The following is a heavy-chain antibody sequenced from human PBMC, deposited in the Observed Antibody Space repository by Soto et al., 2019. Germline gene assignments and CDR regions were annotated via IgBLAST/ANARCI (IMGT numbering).Heavy chain of an antibody. Sequence: SVKVSCKASGGTVSSYAISWVGLAPGQGLEWMGGIISIFGTTNYAQKFQGKVTITADESTSTAYMELSSLRSEDTAVYYCASAGGDTAMVNGYWGQGTLVTVPQ. CDR1: GGTVSSYA. CDR2: IISIFGTT. CDR3: ASAGGDTAMVNGY. V-gene: IGHV1-69*13. D-gene: IGHD5-18*01. J-gene: IGHJ4*02.